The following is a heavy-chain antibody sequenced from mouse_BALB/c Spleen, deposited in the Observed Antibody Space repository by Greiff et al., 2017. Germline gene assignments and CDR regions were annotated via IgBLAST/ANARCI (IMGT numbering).Heavy chain of an antibody. V-gene: IGHV3-2*02. Sequence: EVQLQQSGPGLVKPSQSLSLTCTVTGYSITSDYAWNWIRQFPGNILEWMGYISYSGSTSYNPSLKSRISITRDTSKNHFFLQLNSVTTEDTATYYCPTGPAWFAYWGQGTLVTVSA. CDR1: GYSITSDYA. CDR3: PTGPAWFAY. J-gene: IGHJ3*01. D-gene: IGHD4-1*01. CDR2: ISYSGST.